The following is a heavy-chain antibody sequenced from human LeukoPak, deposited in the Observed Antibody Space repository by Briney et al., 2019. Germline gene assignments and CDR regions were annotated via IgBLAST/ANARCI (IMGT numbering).Heavy chain of an antibody. CDR1: GFAFSNYA. CDR3: AKDVCTSPRCLLYSDS. Sequence: PGGSLRLSCATSGFAFSNYAMSWFRQAPGKGLEWVSGISGVNTYCADSVKGRFTISRDNSKNVLYVQMNRLRVEDTAVYFCAKDVCTSPRCLLYSDSWGQGTLVTVSS. J-gene: IGHJ4*02. V-gene: IGHV3-23*01. D-gene: IGHD2-8*01. CDR2: ISGVNT.